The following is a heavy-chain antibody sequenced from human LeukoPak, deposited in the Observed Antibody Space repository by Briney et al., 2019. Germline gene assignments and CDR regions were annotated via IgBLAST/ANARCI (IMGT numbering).Heavy chain of an antibody. V-gene: IGHV1-69*04. D-gene: IGHD6-13*01. J-gene: IGHJ4*02. CDR1: GGTFSSYA. Sequence: GASVKVSCKASGGTFSSYAISWVRQAPGQGLEWMGRIIPILGIANYAQKFQGRVTITADKSTSTAYMELSSLRSEDTAVYYCAAAQIPGYSSSFDYWGQGTLVTVSS. CDR3: AAAQIPGYSSSFDY. CDR2: IIPILGIA.